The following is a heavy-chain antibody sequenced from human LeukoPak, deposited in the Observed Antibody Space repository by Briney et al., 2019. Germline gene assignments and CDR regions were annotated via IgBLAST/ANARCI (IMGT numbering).Heavy chain of an antibody. CDR2: FDPEDGET. CDR1: GYTLTELS. D-gene: IGHD3-9*01. CDR3: ASARAGYFDWLLNY. Sequence: ASVKVSCKVSGYTLTELSMHWVRQAPGKGLEWMGGFDPEDGETIYAQKLQGRVTMTTDTSTSTAYMELRSLRSDDTAVYYCASARAGYFDWLLNYWGQGTLVTVSS. V-gene: IGHV1-24*01. J-gene: IGHJ4*02.